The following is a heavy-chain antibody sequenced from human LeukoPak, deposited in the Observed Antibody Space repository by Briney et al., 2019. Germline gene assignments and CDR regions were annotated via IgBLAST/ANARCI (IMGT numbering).Heavy chain of an antibody. Sequence: GGSLRLSCGASGFIFRNAYMTWVRQAPGKGLEWVGRIKSNPDGGTADYGAAVKGRFTISRDDSRNILYLQLRNVRAEDIAVYYCTTLSYDVHYWGQGTLVSVSS. D-gene: IGHD3-3*01. CDR3: TTLSYDVHY. J-gene: IGHJ4*02. V-gene: IGHV3-15*01. CDR1: GFIFRNAY. CDR2: IKSNPDGGTA.